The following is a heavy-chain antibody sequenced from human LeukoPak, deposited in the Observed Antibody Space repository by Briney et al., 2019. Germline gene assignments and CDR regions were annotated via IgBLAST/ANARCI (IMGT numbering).Heavy chain of an antibody. V-gene: IGHV1-46*01. J-gene: IGHJ4*02. CDR1: GYTFSSNY. CDR2: INPSGGST. Sequence: ASVKVSCKASGYTFSSNYMHWVRQAPGQGLEWMGIINPSGGSTNYAQKFQGRVTMTEDTSTDTAYMELSSLRSEDTAVYYCATFDGYYDSSGYHFDYWGQGTLVTVSS. D-gene: IGHD3-22*01. CDR3: ATFDGYYDSSGYHFDY.